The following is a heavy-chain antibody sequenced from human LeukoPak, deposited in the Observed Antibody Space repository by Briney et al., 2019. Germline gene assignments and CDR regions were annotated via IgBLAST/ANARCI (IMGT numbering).Heavy chain of an antibody. CDR1: GGSFSGYY. Sequence: SETLSLTSAVYGGSFSGYYWSWIPQPPGKGLEWIGEINHSGSTNYNPSLKSRVTISVDTSKYQFSLKLSSVTAADTAVYYCARHPYYYGSGSYYNEYYFDYWGQGTLVTVSS. CDR3: ARHPYYYGSGSYYNEYYFDY. J-gene: IGHJ4*02. V-gene: IGHV4-34*01. D-gene: IGHD3-10*01. CDR2: INHSGST.